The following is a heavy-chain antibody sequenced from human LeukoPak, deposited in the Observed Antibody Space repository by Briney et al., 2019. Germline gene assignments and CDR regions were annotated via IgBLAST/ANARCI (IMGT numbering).Heavy chain of an antibody. J-gene: IGHJ4*02. Sequence: ASVKVSCKASGYTFTSYYMHWVRQAPGQGLEWMGWINPNSGGTNYAQKFQGRVTMTRDTSISTAYMELSRLRSDDTAVYYCASTGGYYDILTGYYRDRYYFDYWGQGTLVTVSS. CDR1: GYTFTSYY. CDR2: INPNSGGT. CDR3: ASTGGYYDILTGYYRDRYYFDY. V-gene: IGHV1-2*02. D-gene: IGHD3-9*01.